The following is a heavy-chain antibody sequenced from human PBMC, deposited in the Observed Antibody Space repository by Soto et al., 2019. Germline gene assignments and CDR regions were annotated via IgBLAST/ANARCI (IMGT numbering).Heavy chain of an antibody. CDR1: GYSFTSYW. J-gene: IGHJ4*02. CDR3: ARGVGGYDYYFDY. CDR2: IDPSDSYT. V-gene: IGHV5-10-1*01. D-gene: IGHD5-12*01. Sequence: GESLKISCKGPGYSFTSYWISWVRQRPGKGLEWIGRIDPSDSYTNYSPSFQGHVNISADKSIRIAYLQWSSLKASDTAMYYCARGVGGYDYYFDYWGQGTLVTVSS.